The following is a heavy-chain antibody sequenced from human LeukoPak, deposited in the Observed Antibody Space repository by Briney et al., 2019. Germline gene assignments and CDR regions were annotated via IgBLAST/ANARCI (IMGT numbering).Heavy chain of an antibody. CDR3: ARDGPVSSQGY. J-gene: IGHJ4*02. CDR2: IYSGGST. CDR1: GFTVSSNY. Sequence: GGSLRLSCAASGFTVSSNYMSWVRQAPGKGLEWVSVIYSGGSTYYADSVKGRFTISRDNSKNTLYLQMNSLRAEDTAVYYCARDGPVSSQGYWGQGTLVTVSS. V-gene: IGHV3-53*01. D-gene: IGHD4-17*01.